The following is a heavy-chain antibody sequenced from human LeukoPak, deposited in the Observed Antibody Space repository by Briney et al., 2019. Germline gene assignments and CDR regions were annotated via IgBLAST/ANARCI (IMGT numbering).Heavy chain of an antibody. CDR3: ARDFEKDRKGYFQH. V-gene: IGHV3-30-3*01. J-gene: IGHJ1*01. D-gene: IGHD3-9*01. CDR2: ISYDGSNK. CDR1: GFTFSSYA. Sequence: PGRSLRLSCAASGFTFSSYAMHWVRQAPGKGLKWVAVISYDGSNKYYADSVKGRFTISRDNSKNTLYLQMNSLRAEDTAVYYCARDFEKDRKGYFQHWGQGTLVTVSS.